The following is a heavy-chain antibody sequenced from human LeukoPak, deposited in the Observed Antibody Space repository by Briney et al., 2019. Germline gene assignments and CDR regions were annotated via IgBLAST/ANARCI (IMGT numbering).Heavy chain of an antibody. D-gene: IGHD3-22*01. V-gene: IGHV4-34*01. CDR2: INQSGTT. Sequence: SETLSLTCAVYGGSFSDYYWSWIRQSPGRGLEWIGEINQSGTTDYNPSLKSRVIISIDTSKTQFSLKLSSVTAADTAVYYCARDYDSSGYYPLYWGQGTPVTVSS. J-gene: IGHJ4*02. CDR1: GGSFSDYY. CDR3: ARDYDSSGYYPLY.